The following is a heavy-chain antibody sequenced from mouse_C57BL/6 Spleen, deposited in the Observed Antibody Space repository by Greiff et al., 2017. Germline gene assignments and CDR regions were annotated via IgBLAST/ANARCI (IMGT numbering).Heavy chain of an antibody. CDR3: ARKTSYSNYFDY. J-gene: IGHJ2*01. D-gene: IGHD2-5*01. CDR2: IDPSDSYT. Sequence: QVQLQQPGAELVKPGASVKLSCKASGYTFTSYWMQWVKQRPGQGLEWIGEIDPSDSYTNYNQKFKGKATLTVDTSSSTAYMQLSSLTSEDSAVYYCARKTSYSNYFDYWGQGTTLTVSS. CDR1: GYTFTSYW. V-gene: IGHV1-50*01.